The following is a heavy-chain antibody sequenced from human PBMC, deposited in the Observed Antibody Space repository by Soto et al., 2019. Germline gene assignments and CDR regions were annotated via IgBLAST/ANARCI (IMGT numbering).Heavy chain of an antibody. D-gene: IGHD3-3*01. CDR1: GYTFTGYY. J-gene: IGHJ6*02. CDR2: INPNSGGT. V-gene: IGHV1-2*04. Sequence: ASVKVSCKASGYTFTGYYMHWVRQAPGQGLEWMGWINPNSGGTNYAQKFQGWVTMTRDTSISTAYMELSRLRSDDTAVYYCARSSPLSGDYDFWSGPYYGMDVWGQGTTVTVS. CDR3: ARSSPLSGDYDFWSGPYYGMDV.